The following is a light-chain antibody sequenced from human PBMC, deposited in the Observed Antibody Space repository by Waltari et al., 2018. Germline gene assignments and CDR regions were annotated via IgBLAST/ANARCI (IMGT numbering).Light chain of an antibody. J-gene: IGLJ1*01. CDR3: QSADSSGTYV. Sequence: SYELTQPPSVSVSPGQTARITCSGDALTKQYACWYQQKPGQAPVLVICKDSERPSGIPERFSGSSSGTTVTLTISGVQAEDEADYYCQSADSSGTYVFGTGTKVTVL. CDR1: ALTKQY. V-gene: IGLV3-25*03. CDR2: KDS.